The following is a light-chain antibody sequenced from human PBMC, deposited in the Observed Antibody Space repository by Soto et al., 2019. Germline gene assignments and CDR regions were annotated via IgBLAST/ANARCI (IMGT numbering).Light chain of an antibody. CDR1: QSVNYN. CDR3: QQYNKWPPLT. CDR2: GVS. V-gene: IGKV3-15*01. J-gene: IGKJ4*01. Sequence: ELVMTQSPATLSVSPGERATLSCRASQSVNYNLAWYQQRPGQAPRLLIYGVSTRAAGIPARFSGSGSGTEFTLTISSLQTEDCGVYYCQQYNKWPPLTFGGGTKVEIK.